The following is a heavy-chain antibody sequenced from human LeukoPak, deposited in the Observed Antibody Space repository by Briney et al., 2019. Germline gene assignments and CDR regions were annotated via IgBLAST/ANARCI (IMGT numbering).Heavy chain of an antibody. V-gene: IGHV1-46*01. Sequence: ASVKVSCKASGYTFTSYYMHWVRQAPGQGLEWMGIINPGGGSTSYAQKFQGRVTMTRDTSTSTVYMELSSLRSEDTAVYYCARDFRDYYDSSGYVDYWGQGTLVTVSS. CDR2: INPGGGST. D-gene: IGHD3-22*01. J-gene: IGHJ4*02. CDR1: GYTFTSYY. CDR3: ARDFRDYYDSSGYVDY.